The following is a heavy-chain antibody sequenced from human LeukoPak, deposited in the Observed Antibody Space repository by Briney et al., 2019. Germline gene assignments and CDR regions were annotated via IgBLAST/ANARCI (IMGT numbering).Heavy chain of an antibody. V-gene: IGHV3-21*01. CDR2: ISSRGNYV. D-gene: IGHD3-22*01. J-gene: IGHJ4*02. CDR3: ARGDYYYDSSGYPGH. CDR1: GFTFSSYS. Sequence: GGSLRLSCAASGFTFSSYSMNWVRQAPGKGLEWVSSISSRGNYVYYADSVKGRFTISRDNSKNTLYLQMNSLRAEDTAVYYCARGDYYYDSSGYPGHWGQGTLVTVSS.